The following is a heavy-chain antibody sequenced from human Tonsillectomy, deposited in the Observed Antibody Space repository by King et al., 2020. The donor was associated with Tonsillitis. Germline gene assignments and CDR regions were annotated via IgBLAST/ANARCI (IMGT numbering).Heavy chain of an antibody. Sequence: VQLVESGGGLVKPGGSLRLSCAASGFPFSDYYISWIRQAPGKGLEWISDISSSGSTVKYADSVKGRFTIARDNANNSLFLQMNSLRVDDTAVYYCATTPRLYNGGWFDYFDYWGQGTLVIVSS. CDR1: GFPFSDYY. D-gene: IGHD4-23*01. CDR3: ATTPRLYNGGWFDYFDY. CDR2: ISSSGSTV. V-gene: IGHV3-11*01. J-gene: IGHJ4*02.